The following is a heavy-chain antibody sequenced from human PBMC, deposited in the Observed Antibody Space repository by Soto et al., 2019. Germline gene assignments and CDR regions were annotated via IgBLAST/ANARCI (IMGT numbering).Heavy chain of an antibody. CDR3: ATQITGTTERTLTTLDY. CDR1: GGSFSGYY. V-gene: IGHV4-34*01. J-gene: IGHJ4*02. Sequence: SETLSLTCAVYGGSFSGYYWSWIRQPPGKGLEWIGEINHSGSTNYNPSLKSRVTISVDTSKNQFSLKLSSVTAADTAVYYCATQITGTTERTLTTLDYWGQGTLVTVSS. CDR2: INHSGST. D-gene: IGHD1-7*01.